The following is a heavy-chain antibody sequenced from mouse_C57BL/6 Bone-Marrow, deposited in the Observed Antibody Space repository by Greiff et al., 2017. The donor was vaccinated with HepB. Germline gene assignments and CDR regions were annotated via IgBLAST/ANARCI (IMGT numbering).Heavy chain of an antibody. D-gene: IGHD4-1*01. CDR1: GFTFSDYG. CDR2: ISSGSSTI. Sequence: EVKLMESGGGLVKPGGSLKLSCAASGFTFSDYGMHWVRQAPEKGLEWVAYISSGSSTIYYADTVKGRFTISRDNAKNTLFLQMTSLRSEDTAMYYCARRLTGTGAMDYWGQGTSVTVSS. J-gene: IGHJ4*01. CDR3: ARRLTGTGAMDY. V-gene: IGHV5-17*01.